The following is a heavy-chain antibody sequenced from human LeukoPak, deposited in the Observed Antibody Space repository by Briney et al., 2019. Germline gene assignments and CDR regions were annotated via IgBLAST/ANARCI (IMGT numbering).Heavy chain of an antibody. V-gene: IGHV4-59*12. CDR1: GGSISSYY. CDR2: IYYSGST. CDR3: ARDRDYSDGMDV. Sequence: SETLSLTCTVSGGSISSYYWSWIRQPPGKGLEWIGYIYYSGSTNYNPSLKSRVTISVDTSKNQFSLKLSSVTAADTAVYYCARDRDYSDGMDVWGQGTTVTVSS. J-gene: IGHJ6*02. D-gene: IGHD4-11*01.